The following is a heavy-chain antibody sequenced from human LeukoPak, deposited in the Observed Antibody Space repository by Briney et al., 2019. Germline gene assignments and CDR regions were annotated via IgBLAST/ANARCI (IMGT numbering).Heavy chain of an antibody. D-gene: IGHD6-13*01. V-gene: IGHV3-21*01. CDR1: GFTFSSSA. Sequence: GGSLRLSCAASGFTFSSSAMNWVRQAPGKGLEWVSSINNVGSHIYYADSVKGRFTISRDNAKNSLYLQMNSLRAEDTAVYYCARVKGKAGSSWYLAREADDQNYYYYGMDVWGQGTTVTVSS. CDR2: INNVGSHI. CDR3: ARVKGKAGSSWYLAREADDQNYYYYGMDV. J-gene: IGHJ6*02.